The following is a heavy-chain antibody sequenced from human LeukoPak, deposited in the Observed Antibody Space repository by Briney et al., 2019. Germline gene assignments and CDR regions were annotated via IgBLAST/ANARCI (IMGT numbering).Heavy chain of an antibody. Sequence: SETLSLTCTVSGGSISSYYWSWIRQPPGKGPEWIGSIYHSGSTYYNPSLKSRVTISVDTSKNQLSLELSSVTAADTAVYYCARGWEGITTVRGATRFDPWGQGTLVTVSS. CDR2: IYHSGST. J-gene: IGHJ5*02. CDR1: GGSISSYY. V-gene: IGHV4-59*12. CDR3: ARGWEGITTVRGATRFDP. D-gene: IGHD3-10*01.